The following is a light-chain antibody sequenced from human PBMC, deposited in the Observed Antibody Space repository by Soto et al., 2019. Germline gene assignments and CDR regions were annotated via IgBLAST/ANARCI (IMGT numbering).Light chain of an antibody. J-gene: IGKJ1*01. CDR1: QRVSKY. Sequence: DIQMTQSPSSLSASVGDRVTITCRASQRVSKYLNWYQQKPGKAPKRLIYAVSSLQSGVPSRFSGSGSGTDLTLTISSLQPEDFGTYYCQQSYSAPRTFGQGTKVEIK. CDR3: QQSYSAPRT. V-gene: IGKV1-39*01. CDR2: AVS.